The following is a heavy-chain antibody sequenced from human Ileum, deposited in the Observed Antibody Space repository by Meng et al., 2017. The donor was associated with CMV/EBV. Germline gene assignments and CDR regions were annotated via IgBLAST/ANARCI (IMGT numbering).Heavy chain of an antibody. Sequence: GGSLRLSCAASGFTVSSNYMSWVRQAPGKGLEWVSVIYSGGSTYYADSVKGRFTISRDTSKNTLYLQMNSLRAEDTAVYYCARESRYCSSTSCYTGVKGYYYYGMDVWGQGTTVTVSS. CDR1: GFTVSSNY. CDR2: IYSGGST. V-gene: IGHV3-53*01. CDR3: ARESRYCSSTSCYTGVKGYYYYGMDV. D-gene: IGHD2-2*02. J-gene: IGHJ6*02.